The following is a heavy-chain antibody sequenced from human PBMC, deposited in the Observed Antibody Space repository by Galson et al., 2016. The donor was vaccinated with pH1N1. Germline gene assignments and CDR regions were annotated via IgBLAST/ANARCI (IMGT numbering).Heavy chain of an antibody. Sequence: SLRLSCAASGFTLSSFAMYWVRQAPGKGLEWVAVISYEGSNKFYAASVPGRFTISRDNSKNTLYLQMNSLRGEDAAIYYCARVGRQWLAGDYYYMDVWGKGTTVAASS. V-gene: IGHV3-30*04. CDR2: ISYEGSNK. D-gene: IGHD6-19*01. CDR1: GFTLSSFA. CDR3: ARVGRQWLAGDYYYMDV. J-gene: IGHJ6*03.